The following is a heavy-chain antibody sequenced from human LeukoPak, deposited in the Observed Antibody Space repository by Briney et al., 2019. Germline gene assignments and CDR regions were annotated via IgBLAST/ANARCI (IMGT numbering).Heavy chain of an antibody. V-gene: IGHV3-11*01. J-gene: IGHJ4*02. CDR3: ARFAVHRRLAVAGQFGLDY. Sequence: GGSLRLSCAASGLTFSDYYMSWIRQAPGKGLEWVSYISSSGSTIYYADSVKGRFTISRDNAKNSLYLQMNSLRAEDTAVYYCARFAVHRRLAVAGQFGLDYWGQGTLVTVSS. CDR1: GLTFSDYY. D-gene: IGHD6-19*01. CDR2: ISSSGSTI.